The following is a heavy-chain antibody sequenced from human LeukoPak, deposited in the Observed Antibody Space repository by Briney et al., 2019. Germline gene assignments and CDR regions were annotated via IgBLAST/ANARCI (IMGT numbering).Heavy chain of an antibody. CDR1: GFTFSNYW. J-gene: IGHJ4*02. Sequence: PGGSLRLSCAASGFTFSNYWVHWVRQAPGKGLVWVSRIDSDGNNIKYADSVKGRFTISRDNAKNTLYLQMNSLRDEDTAVYYCISSFFGDYNYWGQGTLVTVSS. D-gene: IGHD4-17*01. CDR2: IDSDGNNI. CDR3: ISSFFGDYNY. V-gene: IGHV3-74*01.